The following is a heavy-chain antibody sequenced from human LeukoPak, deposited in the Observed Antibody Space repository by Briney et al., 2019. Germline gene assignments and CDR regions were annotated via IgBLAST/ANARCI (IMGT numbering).Heavy chain of an antibody. Sequence: GGSLRLSCAASGFTFSSYAMNWVRQAPGKGLEWVSTISGSGGSTYYADSVKGRFTISRDNSKNTLFLQMNSLRAEDSAVYYCAKGDSSSWYGDAFDIWGQGTMVTVSS. CDR1: GFTFSSYA. J-gene: IGHJ3*02. V-gene: IGHV3-23*01. D-gene: IGHD6-13*01. CDR3: AKGDSSSWYGDAFDI. CDR2: ISGSGGST.